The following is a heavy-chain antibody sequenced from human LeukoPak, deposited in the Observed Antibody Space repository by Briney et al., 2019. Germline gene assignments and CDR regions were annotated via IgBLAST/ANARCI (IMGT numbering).Heavy chain of an antibody. D-gene: IGHD2-15*01. CDR1: GFTFSSYW. CDR3: ARVGSRYCSGANCYDGF. V-gene: IGHV3-30-3*01. Sequence: PGGSLRLSCAASGFTFSSYWMNWARQAPGKGLEWVAFISYDGGNQYYADSVKGRFTISRDNSKNTLHLQMNNLRAEDTAIYYCARVGSRYCSGANCYDGFWGQGTLVSVSS. J-gene: IGHJ4*02. CDR2: ISYDGGNQ.